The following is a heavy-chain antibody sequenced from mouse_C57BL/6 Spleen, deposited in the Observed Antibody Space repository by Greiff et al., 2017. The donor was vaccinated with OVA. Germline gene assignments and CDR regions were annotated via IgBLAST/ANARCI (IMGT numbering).Heavy chain of an antibody. J-gene: IGHJ4*01. Sequence: VQLQQPGAELVKPGASVKMSCKASGYTFTSYWITWVKQRPGQGLEWIGDIYPGSGSTNYNEKFKSKATLTVDTSSSTADMQLSSLTSEDSAVYYCARGLYYDDAMDYWGQGTSVTVSS. CDR2: IYPGSGST. CDR3: ARGLYYDDAMDY. D-gene: IGHD2-4*01. CDR1: GYTFTSYW. V-gene: IGHV1-55*01.